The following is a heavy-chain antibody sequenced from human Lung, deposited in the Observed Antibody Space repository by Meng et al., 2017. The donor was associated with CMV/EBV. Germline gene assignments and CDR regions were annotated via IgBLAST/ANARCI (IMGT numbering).Heavy chain of an antibody. V-gene: IGHV3-30*02. CDR2: THYDESDK. Sequence: GGSLRLXCTASGFYFSDYGMHWVRQAPGKGLEWLTFTHYDESDKYYTDSVKGRFTISRDNSKKTLYLQMNSLSAEDTAVYYCARSYNGKYYPPYYYYYYGMDVXGQGXTVTVSS. CDR3: ARSYNGKYYPPYYYYYYGMDV. J-gene: IGHJ6*02. CDR1: GFYFSDYG. D-gene: IGHD1-26*01.